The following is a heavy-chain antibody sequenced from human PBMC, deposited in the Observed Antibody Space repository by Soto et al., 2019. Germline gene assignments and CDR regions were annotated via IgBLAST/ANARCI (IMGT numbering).Heavy chain of an antibody. CDR1: GYTFTGYY. V-gene: IGHV1-2*04. Sequence: ASVKVSCKASGYTFTGYYMHWVRQAPGQGLEWMGWINPNSGGTNYAQKFQGWVTMTRDTSISTAYMELSRLRSDDTAVYYCARVKCSGWYEGPGYYYYGMDVWGQGNTVTVSS. CDR3: ARVKCSGWYEGPGYYYYGMDV. CDR2: INPNSGGT. D-gene: IGHD6-19*01. J-gene: IGHJ6*02.